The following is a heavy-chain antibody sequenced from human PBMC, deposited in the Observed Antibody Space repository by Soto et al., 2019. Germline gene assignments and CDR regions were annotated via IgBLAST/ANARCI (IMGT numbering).Heavy chain of an antibody. Sequence: GGSLRLSCAASGFTFSSYGMHWVRQAPGKGLEWVAVISYDGSNKYYADSVKGRFTISRDNSKNTLYLQMNSLRAEDTAVYYCAKDHGHYGDGLDYWGQGTLVTVSS. V-gene: IGHV3-30*18. CDR1: GFTFSSYG. J-gene: IGHJ4*02. D-gene: IGHD4-17*01. CDR2: ISYDGSNK. CDR3: AKDHGHYGDGLDY.